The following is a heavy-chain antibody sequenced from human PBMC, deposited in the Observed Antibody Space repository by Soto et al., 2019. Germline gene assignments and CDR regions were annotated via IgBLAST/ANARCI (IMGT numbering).Heavy chain of an antibody. J-gene: IGHJ4*02. D-gene: IGHD6-19*01. CDR3: ARSGTSSGWYLREYYFDY. CDR1: GFTFSSYG. CDR2: IWYDGSNK. V-gene: IGHV3-33*01. Sequence: QVQLVESGGGVVQPGRSLRLSCAASGFTFSSYGMHWVRQAPGKGLEWVAVIWYDGSNKYYADSVKGRFTISRDNSKNTLYLQMNSLRAEDTAVYYCARSGTSSGWYLREYYFDYWGQGTLVTVSS.